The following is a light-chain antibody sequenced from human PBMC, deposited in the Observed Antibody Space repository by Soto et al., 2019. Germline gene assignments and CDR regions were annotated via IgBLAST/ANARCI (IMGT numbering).Light chain of an antibody. V-gene: IGKV3-11*01. CDR1: QSVNTY. J-gene: IGKJ5*01. CDR3: QQRTNWSIT. Sequence: EVVLTQSPATLSFPPGERATLSCRASQSVNTYLAWYQQKPGQTPRLLIYDASNRATGIPARFSGSGSGTDFTLTISSLEPEDFAVYYCQQRTNWSITFGQGTRLE. CDR2: DAS.